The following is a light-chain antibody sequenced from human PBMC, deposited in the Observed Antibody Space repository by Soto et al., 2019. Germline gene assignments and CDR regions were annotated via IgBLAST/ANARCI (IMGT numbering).Light chain of an antibody. CDR3: CSYAASSTWV. Sequence: QSALTQPASVSGSPGQSITISCTGTSSDVGNYKFVSWYQQHPGKAPKLIIYEGNKRPSGVSNRFSGSKSGNTASLTISGLQAEDEADYYCCSYAASSTWVFGGGTQLTVL. V-gene: IGLV2-23*01. CDR1: SSDVGNYKF. J-gene: IGLJ3*02. CDR2: EGN.